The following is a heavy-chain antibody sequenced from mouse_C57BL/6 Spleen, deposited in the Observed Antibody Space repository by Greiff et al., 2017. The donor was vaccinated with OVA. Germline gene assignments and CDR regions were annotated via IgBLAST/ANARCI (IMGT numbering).Heavy chain of an antibody. D-gene: IGHD3-2*02. CDR2: ISSGGDYI. Sequence: EVKVVESGEGLVKPGGSLKLSCAASGFTFSSYAMSWVRPTPEKRLEWVAYISSGGDYIYYADTVKGRFTISRDNARNTLYLQMSSLKSEDTAMYYCTRDQALGWFDYWGQGTTLTVSS. V-gene: IGHV5-9-1*02. J-gene: IGHJ2*01. CDR3: TRDQALGWFDY. CDR1: GFTFSSYA.